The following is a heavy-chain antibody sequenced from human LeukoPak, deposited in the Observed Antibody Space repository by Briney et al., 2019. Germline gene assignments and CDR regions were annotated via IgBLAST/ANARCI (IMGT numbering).Heavy chain of an antibody. J-gene: IGHJ4*02. CDR3: AKDSPSGTFDY. Sequence: LSETLSLTCTVSGGSISSYYWSWIRQPAGKGLEWIGRIYTSGSTNYNPSLKSRVTMSVDTSKNQFSLKLSSVTAADTALYYCAKDSPSGTFDYWGQGTLVTVSS. CDR2: IYTSGST. V-gene: IGHV4-4*07. CDR1: GGSISSYY. D-gene: IGHD6-19*01.